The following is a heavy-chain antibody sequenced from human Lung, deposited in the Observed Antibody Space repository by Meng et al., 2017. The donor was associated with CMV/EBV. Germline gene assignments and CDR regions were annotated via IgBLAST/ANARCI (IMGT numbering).Heavy chain of an antibody. Sequence: SETLSPTCAVYGGSFSEYFWNWIRQSPGKGLEWIGDIGHGGSTSYNPSLKGRVTISQDTSKNQFSLKLTSATAADTAVYFCARASLFGVVVMNYYFDSWGQGSLVTVSS. CDR3: ARASLFGVVVMNYYFDS. V-gene: IGHV4-34*01. D-gene: IGHD3-3*01. CDR1: GGSFSEYF. J-gene: IGHJ4*02. CDR2: IGHGGST.